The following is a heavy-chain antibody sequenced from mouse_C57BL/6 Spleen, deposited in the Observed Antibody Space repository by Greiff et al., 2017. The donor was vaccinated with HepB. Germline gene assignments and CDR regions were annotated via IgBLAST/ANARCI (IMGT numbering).Heavy chain of an antibody. CDR1: GYAFSSYW. CDR2: IYPGDGDT. D-gene: IGHD1-1*01. CDR3: ARSGYYYGSSYVGAMDY. V-gene: IGHV1-80*01. J-gene: IGHJ4*01. Sequence: VQLQESGAELVKPGASVRISCKASGYAFSSYWMNWVKQRPGKGLEWIGQIYPGDGDTNYNGKFKGKATLTADKSSSTAYMQLSSLTSEDSAVYFCARSGYYYGSSYVGAMDYWGQGTSVTVSS.